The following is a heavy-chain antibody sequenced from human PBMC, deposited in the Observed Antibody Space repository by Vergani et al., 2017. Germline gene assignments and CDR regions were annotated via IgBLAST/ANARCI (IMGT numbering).Heavy chain of an antibody. D-gene: IGHD6-19*01. CDR1: GYTFTGYY. CDR2: INPNSGGT. CDR3: ARGQWLPTLSFDY. J-gene: IGHJ4*02. V-gene: IGHV1-2*02. Sequence: QVQLVQSGAEVKKPGASVKVSCKASGYTFTGYYMHWVRRAPGQGLEWMGWINPNSGGTNYSQEFQGRVTMTRDTSISTAYMELSRLRSDDTAVYYCARGQWLPTLSFDYWGQGTLVTVSS.